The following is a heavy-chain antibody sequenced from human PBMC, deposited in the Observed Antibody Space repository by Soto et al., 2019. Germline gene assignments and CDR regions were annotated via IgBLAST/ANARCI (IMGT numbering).Heavy chain of an antibody. CDR3: ARDGAPGYYYYYYMDV. V-gene: IGHV3-33*01. CDR2: IWYDGSNR. CDR1: GFTFTTYA. Sequence: QVQLVESGGGVVQPGTSLRLSCAVSGFTFTTYALHWVRQAPGKGLEWVALIWYDGSNRYYADSVKGRFTISRDNSKNTLYLQMNSLRPEDTALYYCARDGAPGYYYYYYMDVWGKGTTVTVSS. J-gene: IGHJ6*03.